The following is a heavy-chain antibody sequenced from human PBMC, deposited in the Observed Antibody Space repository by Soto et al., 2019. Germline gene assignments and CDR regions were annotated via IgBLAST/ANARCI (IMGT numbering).Heavy chain of an antibody. CDR3: AREGITMVRGAPHFDY. CDR1: GGSFSGYY. D-gene: IGHD3-10*01. J-gene: IGHJ4*02. Sequence: QVQLQQWGAGLLKPSETLSLTCAVYGGSFSGYYWSWIRQPPGKGLEWIGEINHSGSTNYNPSLTHRVTFSVDTSKTQFALKLSSGTAADTAVYYCAREGITMVRGAPHFDYWGQGTLVTVSS. V-gene: IGHV4-34*01. CDR2: INHSGST.